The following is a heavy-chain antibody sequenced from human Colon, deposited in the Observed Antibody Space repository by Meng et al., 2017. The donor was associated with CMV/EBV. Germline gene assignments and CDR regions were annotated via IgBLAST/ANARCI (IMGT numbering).Heavy chain of an antibody. CDR3: VRYENLQHGMDV. CDR1: GFTFNTFW. CDR2: IKEDGRGQ. J-gene: IGHJ6*02. V-gene: IGHV3-7*01. Sequence: GESLKISCAASGFTFNTFWMTWVRQAPGKGLEWVANIKEDGRGQWYVDSVKGRFTISRDNARKSLHLQMNSLRAEDTAVYYCVRYENLQHGMDVWGQGTTVTVSS. D-gene: IGHD1-1*01.